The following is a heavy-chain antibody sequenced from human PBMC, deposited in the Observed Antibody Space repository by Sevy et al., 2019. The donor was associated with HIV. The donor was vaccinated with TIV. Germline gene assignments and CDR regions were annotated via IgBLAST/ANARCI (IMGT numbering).Heavy chain of an antibody. CDR3: VRAIQSEGSF. D-gene: IGHD2-21*01. J-gene: IGHJ4*02. CDR2: IKEDDTVK. Sequence: GGSLRLSCVASGFSLESYWMNWVRQAPGKPLEWVANIKEDDTVKYYVESVKGRFTISRDNARNLVYLLMNNLKVEDTALYYCVRAIQSEGSFWGQGTRVTVSS. V-gene: IGHV3-7*04. CDR1: GFSLESYW.